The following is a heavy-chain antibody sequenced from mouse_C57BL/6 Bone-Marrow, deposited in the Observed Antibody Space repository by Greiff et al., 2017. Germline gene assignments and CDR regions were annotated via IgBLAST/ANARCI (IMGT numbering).Heavy chain of an antibody. CDR1: GFTFSSYG. J-gene: IGHJ2*01. V-gene: IGHV5-6*01. CDR2: ISSGGSYT. CDR3: ARRGDFDY. Sequence: VHVKQSGGDLVKPGGSLKLSCAASGFTFSSYGMSWVRQTPDKRLEWVATISSGGSYTYYPDSVKGRFTISRDNAKNTLYLQMSSLKSEDTAMYYCARRGDFDYWGQGTTLTVSA.